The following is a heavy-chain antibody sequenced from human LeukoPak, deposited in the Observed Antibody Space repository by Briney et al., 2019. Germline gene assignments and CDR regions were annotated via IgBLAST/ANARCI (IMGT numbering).Heavy chain of an antibody. CDR2: VYYTGST. CDR1: GGSISSNGYY. D-gene: IGHD4-17*01. Sequence: SETLSLTCTVSGGSISSNGYYWGWIRQPPGKGLEWIGSVYYTGSTYYNPSLKSRVTISIDTSKNQFSLKLSSVTAADTAVYYCARHEAGTTYDYWGQGTLVTVSS. V-gene: IGHV4-39*01. J-gene: IGHJ4*02. CDR3: ARHEAGTTYDY.